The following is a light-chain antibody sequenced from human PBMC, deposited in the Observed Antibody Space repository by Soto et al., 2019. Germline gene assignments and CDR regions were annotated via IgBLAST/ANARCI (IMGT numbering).Light chain of an antibody. CDR1: QSISRS. CDR2: DAS. CDR3: QQYSGYPLT. V-gene: IGKV1-5*01. Sequence: DIQMTQSPSTLSASVGDRVTIACRASQSISRSLAWYLRKPGEAPKLLIYDASNLETGVPSRFSGSGSGTEFPRTINSLQPDDFVSDFCQQYSGYPLTFGGGTKVEIK. J-gene: IGKJ4*01.